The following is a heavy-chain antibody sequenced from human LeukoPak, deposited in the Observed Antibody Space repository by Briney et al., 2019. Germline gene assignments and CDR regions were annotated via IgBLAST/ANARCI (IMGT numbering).Heavy chain of an antibody. CDR2: IYTSGST. D-gene: IGHD1-1*01. CDR3: ARGSGTRSDNYFDH. J-gene: IGHJ4*02. CDR1: GGSISSYY. V-gene: IGHV4-4*07. Sequence: VKPSETLSLTCAVSGGSISSYYWSWIRQPAGKGLEWIGRIYTSGSTNYNPSLKSRVTMSVDTSKNQFSLKLSSVTAADTAVYYCARGSGTRSDNYFDHWGQGTLVTVSS.